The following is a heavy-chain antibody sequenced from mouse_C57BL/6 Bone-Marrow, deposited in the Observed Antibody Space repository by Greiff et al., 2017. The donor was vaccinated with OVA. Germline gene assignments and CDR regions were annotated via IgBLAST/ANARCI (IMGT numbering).Heavy chain of an antibody. D-gene: IGHD1-1*01. V-gene: IGHV1-59*01. CDR2: IDPSDSYT. J-gene: IGHJ4*01. CDR1: GYTFTSYW. CDR3: ARDYYGSLYYAMDY. Sequence: QVQLQQPGAELVRPGTSVKLSCKASGYTFTSYWMHWVKQRPGQGLEWIGVIDPSDSYTNYNQKFKGKATLTVDTSSSTAYMQLSSLTSEDSAVYYCARDYYGSLYYAMDYWGQGTSVTVSS.